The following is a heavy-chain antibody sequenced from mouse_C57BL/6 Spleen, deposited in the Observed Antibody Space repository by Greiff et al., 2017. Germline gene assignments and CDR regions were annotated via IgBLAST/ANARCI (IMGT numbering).Heavy chain of an antibody. CDR1: GYTFTDYN. CDR2: INPNNGGN. V-gene: IGHV1-22*01. J-gene: IGHJ3*01. CDR3: SRLGAWFAY. Sequence: VQLQQSGPELVKPGASVKMSCKASGYTFTDYNMHWVKQSHGKSLEWIGYINPNNGGNSYNQKFKGQATLTVNKSSSTAYMVLRSLTSEDSAVYYCSRLGAWFAYWGQGTLVTVSA.